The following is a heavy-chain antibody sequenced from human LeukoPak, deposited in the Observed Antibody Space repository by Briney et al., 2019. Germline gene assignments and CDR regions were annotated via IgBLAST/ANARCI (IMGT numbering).Heavy chain of an antibody. V-gene: IGHV3-21*01. J-gene: IGHJ3*02. Sequence: PGGSLRLSCAASGFIVSSNYMSWVRQAPGKGLEWVSSISSSSSYIYYADSVKGRFTISRDNAKNSLYLQMNSLRAEDTAVYYCARGGSTVGAFDIWGQGTMVTVSS. CDR1: GFIVSSNY. CDR2: ISSSSSYI. CDR3: ARGGSTVGAFDI. D-gene: IGHD1-26*01.